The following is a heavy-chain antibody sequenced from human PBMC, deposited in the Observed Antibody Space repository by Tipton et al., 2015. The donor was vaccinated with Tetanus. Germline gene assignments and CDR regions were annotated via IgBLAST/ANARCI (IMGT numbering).Heavy chain of an antibody. D-gene: IGHD4-17*01. CDR1: DDSISSFY. Sequence: TLSLTCTVSDDSISSFYWTWIRQPPGKGLEWIGYVYGSDSGVINYNPSLKSRVTISVDTSKNQFSLNLSSVTAADTAVYYCARWETVTTKNNYWGQGTLVTVSS. V-gene: IGHV4-59*12. CDR3: ARWETVTTKNNY. J-gene: IGHJ4*02. CDR2: VYGSDSGVI.